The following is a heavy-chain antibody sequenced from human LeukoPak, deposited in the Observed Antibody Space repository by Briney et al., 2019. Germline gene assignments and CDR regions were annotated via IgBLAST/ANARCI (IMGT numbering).Heavy chain of an antibody. CDR3: ARHLNNYYYYYMDV. D-gene: IGHD2/OR15-2a*01. CDR2: IYPGGSDT. V-gene: IGHV5-51*01. CDR1: GYSFTSYW. J-gene: IGHJ6*03. Sequence: GESLKIPCKGSGYSFTSYWIGWVRQMPGKGLEWMGVIYPGGSDTRYSPSFQGQVTISADKSISTAYLQWSSLKASDTAMYYCARHLNNYYYYYMDVWGKGTTVTVSS.